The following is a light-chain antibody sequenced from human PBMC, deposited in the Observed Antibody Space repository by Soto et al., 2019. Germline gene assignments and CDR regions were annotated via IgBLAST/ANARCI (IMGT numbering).Light chain of an antibody. CDR2: EDD. J-gene: IGLJ3*02. CDR3: AAWDSSLSGGV. CDR1: STNVGKNY. Sequence: QSVLTQPASVSGAPGQYVTISCSGSSTNVGKNYVSWYQHLPQTAPQDLMYEDDNQPSGIPDRFSGSKTGTTATLGITGRQTGDEGDYYCAAWDSSLSGGVFGGGTKLTVL. V-gene: IGLV1-51*02.